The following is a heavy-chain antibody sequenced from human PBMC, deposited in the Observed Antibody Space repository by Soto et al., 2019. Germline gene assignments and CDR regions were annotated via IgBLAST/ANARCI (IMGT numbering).Heavy chain of an antibody. CDR3: AKDRGLVA. V-gene: IGHV3-9*01. J-gene: IGHJ4*02. CDR2: ISWNSGSI. D-gene: IGHD2-15*01. Sequence: EVQLVESGGGLVQPGRSLRLSCVASGFTFDDYAMHWVRQAPGKGLEWVSGISWNSGSIGYADSVKGRFTISRDNAKNSLYLQMNSLRAEDTALYYCAKDRGLVAWGQGTLVTVSS. CDR1: GFTFDDYA.